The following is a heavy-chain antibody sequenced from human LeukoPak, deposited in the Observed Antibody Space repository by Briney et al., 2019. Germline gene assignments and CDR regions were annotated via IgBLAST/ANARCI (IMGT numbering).Heavy chain of an antibody. CDR3: ARDWAATTFYLYFDY. Sequence: GASVKVSCKASGYTFTGYYMHWVRQAPGQGLEWMGWTNPNSGGTNYAQKFQGRVTMTRDTSISTAYMELSRLRSDDTAVYYCARDWAATTFYLYFDYWGQGTLVTVSS. CDR1: GYTFTGYY. V-gene: IGHV1-2*02. D-gene: IGHD5-12*01. J-gene: IGHJ4*02. CDR2: TNPNSGGT.